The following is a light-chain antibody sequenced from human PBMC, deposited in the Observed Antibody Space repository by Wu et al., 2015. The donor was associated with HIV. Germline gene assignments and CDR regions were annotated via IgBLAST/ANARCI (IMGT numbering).Light chain of an antibody. CDR3: QQYGSSPPYS. J-gene: IGKJ2*03. CDR1: QSISYY. V-gene: IGKV3-20*01. Sequence: EIVLTQSPATLSLSPGERATLSCRASQSISYYLAWYQQKPGQAPRLLIYDASNRATGIPARFSGSGSGTDFTLTISRLEPEDFAMYYCQQYGSSPPYSFGQGTKLEIK. CDR2: DAS.